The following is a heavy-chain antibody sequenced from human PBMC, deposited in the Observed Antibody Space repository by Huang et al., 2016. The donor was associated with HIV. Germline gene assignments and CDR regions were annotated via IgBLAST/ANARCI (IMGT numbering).Heavy chain of an antibody. V-gene: IGHV1-2*07. D-gene: IGHD3-10*01. CDR3: ARTTGRGVASSYYHYYGMDV. Sequence: QVQLVQTGAEVKKPGASVKVSCKASGYTFTDYYLHWVREAPGKGLQWMGWIKSNRVGTNHAHKLQASITMTTDTSISTADMEVSKLKSDDTAVYYCARTTGRGVASSYYHYYGMDVWGQGTTVTVSS. J-gene: IGHJ6*02. CDR1: GYTFTDYY. CDR2: IKSNRVGT.